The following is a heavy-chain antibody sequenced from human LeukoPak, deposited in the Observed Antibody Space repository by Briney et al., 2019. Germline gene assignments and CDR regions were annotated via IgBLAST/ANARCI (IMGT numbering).Heavy chain of an antibody. Sequence: GGSLRLSCAASGFTFSSHWMHGVRQAPGKGLVWVARINPGGSSITYADSVKGRFTISRDNAKNTLYLQMDSLRAEDTGVYYCARSNQADDYWGQGTLVTVSS. V-gene: IGHV3-74*01. CDR1: GFTFSSHW. D-gene: IGHD1-14*01. CDR2: INPGGSSI. CDR3: ARSNQADDY. J-gene: IGHJ4*02.